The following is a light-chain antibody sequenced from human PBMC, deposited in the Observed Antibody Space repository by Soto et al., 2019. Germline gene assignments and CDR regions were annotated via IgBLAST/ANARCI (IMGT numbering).Light chain of an antibody. CDR1: SSNIGSNT. CDR2: GNN. J-gene: IGLJ3*02. Sequence: QPVLTQPPSASGTPGQRVTISCSGSSSNIGSNTVNWYQQLPGTAPKLLSYGNNQRPSGVPDRFSGSKSGTSASLAISGLQSEDVADYYCAAWDDSLNGWVFGGGTKLTV. V-gene: IGLV1-44*01. CDR3: AAWDDSLNGWV.